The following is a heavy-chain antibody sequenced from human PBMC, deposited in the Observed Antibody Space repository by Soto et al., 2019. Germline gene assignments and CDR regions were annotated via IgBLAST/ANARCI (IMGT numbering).Heavy chain of an antibody. Sequence: GGSLRLSCAASGFTFSTYGMHWVRQAPGKGLEWVAHIWHDGSNTYYTDSVKGRFTISRDNSKNTLYLQMGSLRAEDMAVYYCARNYGGNSYAFDIWGQGTMVTVS. V-gene: IGHV3-33*01. CDR1: GFTFSTYG. CDR2: IWHDGSNT. J-gene: IGHJ3*02. D-gene: IGHD2-21*02. CDR3: ARNYGGNSYAFDI.